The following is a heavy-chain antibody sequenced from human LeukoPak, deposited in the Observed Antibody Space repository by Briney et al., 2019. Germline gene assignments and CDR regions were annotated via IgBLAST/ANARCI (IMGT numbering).Heavy chain of an antibody. CDR1: GYTFTMYY. D-gene: IGHD3-16*01. CDR3: AREQRGRVRGSLGGLFASYYTYYCMDV. J-gene: IGHJ6*03. V-gene: IGHV1-46*01. Sequence: ASVNVSCKASGYTFTMYYIHWVRQAPGQGLEWMGMINPSDGATTYAQRFQGRVTITRDISTTTVYMDLRSLRSEDTSVYFCAREQRGRVRGSLGGLFASYYTYYCMDVWGRGTTVTVSS. CDR2: INPSDGAT.